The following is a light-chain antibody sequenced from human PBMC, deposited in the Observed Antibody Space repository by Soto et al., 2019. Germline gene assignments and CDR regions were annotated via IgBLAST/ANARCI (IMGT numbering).Light chain of an antibody. CDR2: DAS. Sequence: PGERGTLSCGASQSVSRSYLAWYQQKPGLAPMLLIYDASSRATGIPDRFSGSGSGTDFTLTISRLEPEDFAVYYCQQYGSSPYTFGHGTKLEIK. V-gene: IGKV3D-20*01. J-gene: IGKJ2*01. CDR3: QQYGSSPYT. CDR1: QSVSRSY.